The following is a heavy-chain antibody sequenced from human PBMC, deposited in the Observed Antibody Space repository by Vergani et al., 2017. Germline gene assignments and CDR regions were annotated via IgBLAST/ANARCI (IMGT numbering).Heavy chain of an antibody. J-gene: IGHJ4*02. CDR3: ARDLFYYDSSGYYSGFFDY. V-gene: IGHV3-74*03. Sequence: DVHLAESGGGFFQPGGSLRLSCSASGFSFNSYWMHWVRQVPGKGLLWVSRIKSDGSITAYADSVKGRFTISRDNAKNSLYLQMSSLRAEDTAVYYCARDLFYYDSSGYYSGFFDYWGQGTLVTVYS. CDR1: GFSFNSYW. CDR2: IKSDGSIT. D-gene: IGHD3-22*01.